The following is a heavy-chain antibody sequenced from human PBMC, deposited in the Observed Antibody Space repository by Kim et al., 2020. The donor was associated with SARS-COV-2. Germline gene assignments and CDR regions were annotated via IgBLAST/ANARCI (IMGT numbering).Heavy chain of an antibody. V-gene: IGHV4-39*01. CDR2: IYYSGST. CDR1: GGSISSSSYY. Sequence: SETLSLTCTVSGGSISSSSYYWGWIRQPPGKGLEWIGSIYYSGSTYYNPSLKSRVTISVDTSKNQFSLKLSSVTAADTAVYYCASPRGGSGSYFGFDYWGQGTLVTVSS. J-gene: IGHJ4*02. CDR3: ASPRGGSGSYFGFDY. D-gene: IGHD3-10*01.